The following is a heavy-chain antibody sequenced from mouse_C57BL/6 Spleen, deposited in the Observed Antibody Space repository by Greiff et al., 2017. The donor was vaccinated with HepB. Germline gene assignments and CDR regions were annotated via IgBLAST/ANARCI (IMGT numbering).Heavy chain of an antibody. CDR3: ARPPDYYGSSHWYFDV. J-gene: IGHJ1*03. V-gene: IGHV1-53*01. CDR2: INPSNGGT. D-gene: IGHD1-1*01. Sequence: VKLQQPGTELVKPGASVKLSCKVSGYTFTSYWMHWVKQRPGQGLEWIGNINPSNGGTNYNEKFKSKATLTVDKSSSTAYMQLSSLTSEDSAVYYCARPPDYYGSSHWYFDVWGTGTTVTVSS. CDR1: GYTFTSYW.